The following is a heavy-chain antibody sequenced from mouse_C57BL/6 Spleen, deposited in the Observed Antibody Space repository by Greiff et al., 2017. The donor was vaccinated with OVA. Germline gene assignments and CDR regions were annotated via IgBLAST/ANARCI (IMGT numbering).Heavy chain of an antibody. J-gene: IGHJ4*01. V-gene: IGHV1-26*01. Sequence: EVQLQQSGPELVKPGASVKISCKASGYTFTDYYMNWVKQSHGKSLEWIGDINPNNGGTSYNQKFKGKATLTVDKSSSTAYMELRSLTSEDSAVYYCARNYYDYDGGMDYWGQGTSVTVSS. D-gene: IGHD2-4*01. CDR3: ARNYYDYDGGMDY. CDR1: GYTFTDYY. CDR2: INPNNGGT.